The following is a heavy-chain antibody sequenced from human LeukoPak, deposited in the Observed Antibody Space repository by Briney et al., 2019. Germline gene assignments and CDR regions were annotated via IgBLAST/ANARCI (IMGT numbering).Heavy chain of an antibody. J-gene: IGHJ4*02. D-gene: IGHD3-22*01. CDR3: TTEDYYDSSGYYLGYFDY. CDR1: GFTFSNAW. V-gene: IGHV3-15*01. Sequence: GGSLRLSCAASGFTFSNAWMSWVRQAPGKGLEWVGRIKSKTDGGTTDYAAPVKGRFTISRDDSKNTLYLQMNSLKTEDTAAYYCTTEDYYDSSGYYLGYFDYWGQGTLVTVSS. CDR2: IKSKTDGGTT.